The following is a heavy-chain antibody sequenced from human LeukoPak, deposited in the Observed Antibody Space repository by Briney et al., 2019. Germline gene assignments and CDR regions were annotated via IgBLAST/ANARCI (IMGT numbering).Heavy chain of an antibody. CDR2: ISSSSNDI. Sequence: GGSLRLSCAPSAFTFSSHSMNAGRQAPGKGLEWVSIISSSSNDIHYADSVKGRFTISRDNTKNSLYLQMNSLRDEDTAVYYCARGATTDTRHLDYWGQGTLVTVSP. J-gene: IGHJ4*02. CDR1: AFTFSSHS. D-gene: IGHD4-17*01. CDR3: ARGATTDTRHLDY. V-gene: IGHV3-21*01.